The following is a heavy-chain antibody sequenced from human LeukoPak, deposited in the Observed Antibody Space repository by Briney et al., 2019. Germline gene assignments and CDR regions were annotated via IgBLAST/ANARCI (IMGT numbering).Heavy chain of an antibody. Sequence: GGSLRLSCVGSGFTFSSHWMNWVRQAPGKGLEWVANIKKEGSERYYVDSVKGRFTISRDNVKNSLYLEMNSLRVEDTAVYYCARALSGSYNNWFDPWGQGTLVTVSS. J-gene: IGHJ5*02. V-gene: IGHV3-7*04. CDR2: IKKEGSER. CDR1: GFTFSSHW. CDR3: ARALSGSYNNWFDP. D-gene: IGHD3-10*01.